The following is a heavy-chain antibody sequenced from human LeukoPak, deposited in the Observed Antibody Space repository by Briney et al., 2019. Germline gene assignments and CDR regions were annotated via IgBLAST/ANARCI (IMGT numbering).Heavy chain of an antibody. Sequence: GSLRLSCAASGFTFSSYAMSWIRQPPGKGLEWIGEINHSGSTNYNPSLKSRVTISVDTSKNQFSLQLSSVTAADTAVYYCASGGEKNYYDSRGFSTQFDYWGQGTLVTVSS. CDR2: INHSGST. D-gene: IGHD3-22*01. CDR3: ASGGEKNYYDSRGFSTQFDY. J-gene: IGHJ4*02. CDR1: GFTFSSYA. V-gene: IGHV4-34*01.